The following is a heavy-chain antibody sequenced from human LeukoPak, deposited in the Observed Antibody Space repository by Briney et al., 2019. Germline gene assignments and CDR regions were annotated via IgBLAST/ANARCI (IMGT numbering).Heavy chain of an antibody. V-gene: IGHV1-69*04. CDR3: AREGAATDY. CDR2: IIPILGIA. D-gene: IGHD2-15*01. J-gene: IGHJ4*02. Sequence: GASVKVSCKASGGTFSSYAISWVRQAPGQGLEWMGRIIPILGIANYAQKLQGRVTMTTDTSTSTAYMELRSLRSDDTAVYYCAREGAATDYWGQGTLVTVSS. CDR1: GGTFSSYA.